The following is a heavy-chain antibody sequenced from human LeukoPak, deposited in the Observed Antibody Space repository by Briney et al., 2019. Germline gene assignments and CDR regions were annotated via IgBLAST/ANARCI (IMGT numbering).Heavy chain of an antibody. J-gene: IGHJ4*02. CDR2: IKQDGSEK. CDR1: RFTFSNYW. D-gene: IGHD3-22*01. V-gene: IGHV3-7*01. CDR3: ARGGWDDSSGYYYY. Sequence: GGSLRLSCAASRFTFSNYWMSWVRQAPGKGLEWVAKIKQDGSEKYYVDSVKGRFTISRDNAKNSLYLQMNSLRAEDTAVYYCARGGWDDSSGYYYYWGQGTLVTVSS.